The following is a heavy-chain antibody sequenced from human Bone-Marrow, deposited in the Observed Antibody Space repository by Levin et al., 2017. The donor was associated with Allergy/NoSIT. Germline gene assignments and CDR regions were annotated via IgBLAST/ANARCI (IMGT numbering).Heavy chain of an antibody. J-gene: IGHJ4*02. CDR2: INPNSGDT. V-gene: IGHV1-2*06. Sequence: ASVKVSCKGSGYTFTGYYMHWVRQAPGQGLEWMGRINPNSGDTNHAQKFQGRVSMTRATSIRTAYMELRRLRSDATAVYYCVRPAAVLVPVARVLDSFDYWGQGTLVTVSS. D-gene: IGHD2-2*01. CDR3: VRPAAVLVPVARVLDSFDY. CDR1: GYTFTGYY.